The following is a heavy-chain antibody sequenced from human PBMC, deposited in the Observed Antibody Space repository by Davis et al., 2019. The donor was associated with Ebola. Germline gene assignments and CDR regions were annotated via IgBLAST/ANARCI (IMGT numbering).Heavy chain of an antibody. Sequence: GESLKISCAASGFTFSGYAMSWVRQAPGKGLEWVSTINASGGSTYYADSVRGLFTISRDNSKNTLYLQMNSLRAEDTAVYYCAKDAGGADYWGQGTLVTVSS. J-gene: IGHJ4*02. V-gene: IGHV3-23*01. CDR2: INASGGST. CDR1: GFTFSGYA. D-gene: IGHD3-16*01. CDR3: AKDAGGADY.